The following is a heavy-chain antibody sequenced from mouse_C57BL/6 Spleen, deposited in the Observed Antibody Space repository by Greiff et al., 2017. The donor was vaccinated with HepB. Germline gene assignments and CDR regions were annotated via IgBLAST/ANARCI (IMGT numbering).Heavy chain of an antibody. D-gene: IGHD2-4*01. CDR1: GFSLTSYA. CDR2: IWTGGGT. J-gene: IGHJ3*01. Sequence: VKLVESGPGLVAPSQSLSITCTVSGFSLTSYAISWVRQPPGKGLEWLGVIWTGGGTNYNSALKSRLSISKDNSKSQVFLKMNSLQTDDTARYYCARNWGYYDYGGWFAYWGQGTLVTGSS. V-gene: IGHV2-9-1*01. CDR3: ARNWGYYDYGGWFAY.